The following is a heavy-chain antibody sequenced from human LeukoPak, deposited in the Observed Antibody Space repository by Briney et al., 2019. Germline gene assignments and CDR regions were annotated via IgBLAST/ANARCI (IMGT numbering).Heavy chain of an antibody. V-gene: IGHV1-69*13. CDR1: GGTFSSYA. CDR3: ARDGGYCSSTSCHYSLDY. J-gene: IGHJ4*02. CDR2: IIPIFGTA. D-gene: IGHD2-2*01. Sequence: SVKVSCKASGGTFSSYAISWVRQAPGQGLEWMGGIIPIFGTANYAQKFQGRVTITADESTSTAYMELSSLRSEDTAVYYCARDGGYCSSTSCHYSLDYWGQGTLVTVSS.